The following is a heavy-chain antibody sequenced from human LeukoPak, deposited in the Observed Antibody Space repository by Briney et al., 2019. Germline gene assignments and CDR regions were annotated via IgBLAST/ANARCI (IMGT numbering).Heavy chain of an antibody. CDR2: ISSSSSYI. CDR3: ASFTYYYDSSGLVY. Sequence: GGTLRLSCAASGFTFSNYGMNWVRQAPGKGLEWVSSISSSSSYIYYADSVKGRFTISRDNAKNSLYLQMNSLRAEDTAVYYCASFTYYYDSSGLVYWGQGTLVTVSS. V-gene: IGHV3-21*01. D-gene: IGHD3-22*01. CDR1: GFTFSNYG. J-gene: IGHJ4*02.